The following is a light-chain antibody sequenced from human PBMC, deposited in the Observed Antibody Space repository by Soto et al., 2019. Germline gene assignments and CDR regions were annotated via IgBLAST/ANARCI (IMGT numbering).Light chain of an antibody. CDR3: QQYNNWPLT. CDR2: GAS. Sequence: IVMTQSPATLSVSPGERATLSCRAGQSVSSNLAWYQQKPGKAPRLLIYGASTRATAIPARFSGSGSGTEFTLTISSLQSEDFAVYYCQQYNNWPLTFGQGTKVEIK. V-gene: IGKV3-15*01. J-gene: IGKJ2*01. CDR1: QSVSSN.